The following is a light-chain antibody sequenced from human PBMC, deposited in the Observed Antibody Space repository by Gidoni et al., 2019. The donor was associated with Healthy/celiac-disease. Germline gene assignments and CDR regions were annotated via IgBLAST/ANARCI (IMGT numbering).Light chain of an antibody. Sequence: DIQMTQSPSSLSASVGDRVTITCRASQRISNYLAWYQQKPGKVPKLLIYAASTWQSGVPSRFSGSGSGTDFTLTISSLQPEDVATYYCQKYNSGLWTFGQGTKVEIK. CDR3: QKYNSGLWT. V-gene: IGKV1-27*01. J-gene: IGKJ1*01. CDR2: AAS. CDR1: QRISNY.